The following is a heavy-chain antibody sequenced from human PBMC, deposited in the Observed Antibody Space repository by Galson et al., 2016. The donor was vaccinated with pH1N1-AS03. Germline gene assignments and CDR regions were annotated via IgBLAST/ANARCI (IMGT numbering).Heavy chain of an antibody. CDR2: ISPYNGNT. V-gene: IGHV1-18*04. CDR1: GSTFPNFG. Sequence: QSGAEVTKPGESLKISCKASGSTFPNFGMSWVRQAPGQGLEWMGWISPYNGNTQYAQRLEGRVTMTTDTSTNTAYLELRSLTYDDTGVYYCARAAPFDPWGHGTLVIVSS. J-gene: IGHJ5*02. CDR3: ARAAPFDP. D-gene: IGHD2-15*01.